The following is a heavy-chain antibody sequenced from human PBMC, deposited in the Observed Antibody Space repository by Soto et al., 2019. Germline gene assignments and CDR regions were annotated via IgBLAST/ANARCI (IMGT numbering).Heavy chain of an antibody. CDR1: GGSFSSLV. J-gene: IGHJ5*02. CDR3: ARGPAQFDP. CDR2: INPMLGVA. D-gene: IGHD2-2*01. Sequence: ASVKVSCKASGGSFSSLVISWLRQAPGQGPEWMGGINPMLGVANFAQKFQDRITITADESTTTAYMELSSLRSEDTAVYYCARGPAQFDPWGQGTLVTVSS. V-gene: IGHV1-69*10.